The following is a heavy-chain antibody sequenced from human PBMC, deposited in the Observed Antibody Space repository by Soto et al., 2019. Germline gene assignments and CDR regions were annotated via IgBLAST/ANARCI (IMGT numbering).Heavy chain of an antibody. CDR1: AGSISSSNW. D-gene: IGHD3-22*01. CDR2: IHHSGST. CDR3: ARTSYYASSGYSNMDV. J-gene: IGHJ6*02. V-gene: IGHV4-4*02. Sequence: QVQLQESGPGLVKPSGTLSLTCAVSAGSISSSNWWTWVRQSPGKGLEWIGEIHHSGSTNYNPSLTSRVTMSIDTSKHPFSLTLTSVTAAATADYYCARTSYYASSGYSNMDVWGQGTTVTVSS.